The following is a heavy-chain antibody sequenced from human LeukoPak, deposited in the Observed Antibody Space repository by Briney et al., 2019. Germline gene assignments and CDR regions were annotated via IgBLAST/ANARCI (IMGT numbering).Heavy chain of an antibody. V-gene: IGHV4-59*08. J-gene: IGHJ4*02. Sequence: SETLSLTCTVSGGSISSYYWSWLRQPPGKGLEWIGYIYYSGSTNYNPSLKSRVTISVDTSKNQFSLKLSSVTAADTAVYYCARVPQGSSWPYYFDYWGQGTLVAVSS. CDR1: GGSISSYY. D-gene: IGHD6-13*01. CDR3: ARVPQGSSWPYYFDY. CDR2: IYYSGST.